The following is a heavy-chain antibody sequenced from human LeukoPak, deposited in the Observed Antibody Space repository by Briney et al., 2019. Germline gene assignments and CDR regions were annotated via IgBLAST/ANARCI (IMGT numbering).Heavy chain of an antibody. V-gene: IGHV3-21*01. CDR2: ISSSSNNI. CDR1: GFTFSSYS. Sequence: GGSLRLSCAASGFTFSSYSMNWVRQAPGKGPEWVSSISSSSNNIYYADSVKGRFTISRDNAKNSLYLQMNSLRAEDTAVYYCARDGNLDYWGQGTLVTVSS. CDR3: ARDGNLDY. J-gene: IGHJ4*02. D-gene: IGHD4-23*01.